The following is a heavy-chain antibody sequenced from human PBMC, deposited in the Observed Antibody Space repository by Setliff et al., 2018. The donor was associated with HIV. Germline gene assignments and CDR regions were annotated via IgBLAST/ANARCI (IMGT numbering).Heavy chain of an antibody. D-gene: IGHD2-15*01. CDR1: GFNFMFFA. CDR3: AKHECSGGCYYYMDV. J-gene: IGHJ6*03. CDR2: ISGSNSRT. V-gene: IGHV3-23*01. Sequence: GGSRVSCTAPGFNFMFFAMSWVRQAPGKGLEWVSGISGSNSRTDYVDSVKGRFTISRDKSKNTLYLQLNSLRAEDTAVYYCAKHECSGGCYYYMDVWGKGIMVTVSS.